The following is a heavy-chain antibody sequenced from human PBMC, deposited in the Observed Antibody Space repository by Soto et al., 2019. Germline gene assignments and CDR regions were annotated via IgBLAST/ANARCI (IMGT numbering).Heavy chain of an antibody. Sequence: GSLRLSCAASGFTFSRYAMSWVRQTPEKRLECVSAISGDGGSTHYADSVKGRFTISRDNSKNTMYLQLNSLRADDTAVYYCAKVGGFDPWGQGTLVTVS. V-gene: IGHV3-23*01. D-gene: IGHD4-17*01. J-gene: IGHJ5*02. CDR3: AKVGGFDP. CDR1: GFTFSRYA. CDR2: ISGDGGST.